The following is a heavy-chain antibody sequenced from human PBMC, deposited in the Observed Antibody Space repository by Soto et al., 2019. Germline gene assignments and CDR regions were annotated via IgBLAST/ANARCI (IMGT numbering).Heavy chain of an antibody. CDR1: GFTFTSSA. D-gene: IGHD6-19*01. V-gene: IGHV1-58*01. Sequence: SVKVSCKASGFTFTSSAVQWVRQARGQRLEWIGWIVVGSGNTNYAQKFQERVTITRDMSTSTAYMELSSLRSEDTAVYYCARDSVAGINFDYWGQGTLVTVSS. J-gene: IGHJ4*02. CDR2: IVVGSGNT. CDR3: ARDSVAGINFDY.